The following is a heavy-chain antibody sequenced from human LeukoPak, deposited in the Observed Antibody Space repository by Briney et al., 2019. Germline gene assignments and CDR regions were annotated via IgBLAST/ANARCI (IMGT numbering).Heavy chain of an antibody. CDR3: VKAYTTSGTYSEP. Sequence: GGSLRLSCTTSGFTFSTYAMGWARQAPGKGLEWVSGIGSNGVDTYYADSAKGRFTISRDNSKNTVYLQMNSLRAEDTALYYCVKAYTTSGTYSEPWGQGTLVTVSS. CDR1: GFTFSTYA. D-gene: IGHD1-26*01. CDR2: IGSNGVDT. V-gene: IGHV3-23*01. J-gene: IGHJ4*02.